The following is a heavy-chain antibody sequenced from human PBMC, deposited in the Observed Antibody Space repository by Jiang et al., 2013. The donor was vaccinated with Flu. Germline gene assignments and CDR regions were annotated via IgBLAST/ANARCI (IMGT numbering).Heavy chain of an antibody. J-gene: IGHJ3*01. Sequence: VKPSETLSLTCSVSGGSISSYYWIWIRQPPGKGLEWIGYIYYSGTTNYNPSLKSRVTISIDTSRHQFFLNLTSVTAADTAVYYCARDLWDGYIYANGAFDVWGQGTMVTVSS. CDR3: ARDLWDGYIYANGAFDV. CDR1: GGSISSYY. D-gene: IGHD5-18*01. CDR2: IYYSGTT. V-gene: IGHV4-59*01.